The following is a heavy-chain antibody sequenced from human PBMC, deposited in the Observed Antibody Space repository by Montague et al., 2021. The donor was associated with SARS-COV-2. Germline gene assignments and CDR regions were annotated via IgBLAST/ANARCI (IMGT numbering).Heavy chain of an antibody. CDR1: GFIVSNYG. CDR2: MSHDGTIK. V-gene: IGHV3-30*03. D-gene: IGHD3-3*01. J-gene: IGHJ5*02. CDR3: ARDPTPTSAFLQWILDP. Sequence: SLRLSCAASGFIVSNYGMHWARQAPGKGLEWVAVMSHDGTIKYYADSVKGRFTISRDNSKSTVWLQMKSLRPEDTAIYYCARDPTPTSAFLQWILDPWGQGTLVTVSS.